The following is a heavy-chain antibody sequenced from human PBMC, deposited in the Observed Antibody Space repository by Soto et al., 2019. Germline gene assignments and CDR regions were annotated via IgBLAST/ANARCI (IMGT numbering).Heavy chain of an antibody. D-gene: IGHD6-19*01. CDR3: ATSVAYSSGWDFDY. CDR1: GFTFSSYW. Sequence: EVQLVESGGGLVQPGGSLRLSCAASGFTFSSYWMSWVRQAPGKGLEWVANIKQDGSEKYYVDSVKGRFTISRDNAKNSLYLQMNSLRAEDTAVYYCATSVAYSSGWDFDYWGQGTLVTVSS. CDR2: IKQDGSEK. V-gene: IGHV3-7*03. J-gene: IGHJ4*02.